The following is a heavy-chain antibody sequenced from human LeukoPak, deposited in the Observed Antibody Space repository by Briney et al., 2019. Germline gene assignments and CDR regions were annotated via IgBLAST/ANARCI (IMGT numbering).Heavy chain of an antibody. V-gene: IGHV3-11*04. CDR1: GGSFSGYY. D-gene: IGHD3-22*01. CDR3: ARFGIVASDAVDY. J-gene: IGHJ4*02. CDR2: ISSRGSTI. Sequence: LSLTCAVYGGSFSGYYWSWIRQPPGKGLEWISYISSRGSTIYYADSVKGRFTISRDNAKNSLSLQMNSLRAEDTAVYYCARFGIVASDAVDYWGQGTLVTVSS.